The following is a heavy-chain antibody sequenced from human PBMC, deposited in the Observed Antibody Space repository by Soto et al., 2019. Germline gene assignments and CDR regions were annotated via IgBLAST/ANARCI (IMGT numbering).Heavy chain of an antibody. D-gene: IGHD3-10*01. CDR3: AAELGFGKLSVV. CDR2: IIPLFGTT. Sequence: QVQVVQSGVEVRRPGSSVKVSCKASGDTFKNCVISWVRQAPGQGLEWMGGIIPLFGTTDFAQRFKGRLTITTDESTNTAYMELSRLRSEDTATYYCAAELGFGKLSVVWGQGTTVIVSS. V-gene: IGHV1-69*01. J-gene: IGHJ6*02. CDR1: GDTFKNCV.